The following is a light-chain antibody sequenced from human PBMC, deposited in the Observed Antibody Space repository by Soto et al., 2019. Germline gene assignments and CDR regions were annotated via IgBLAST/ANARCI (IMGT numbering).Light chain of an antibody. CDR3: QQYFGYSPT. V-gene: IGKV1-5*01. Sequence: DIQMTQSPSTLTASVGDRVTITCRASQSISSWLAWYQQKPGKDPKLLLFDASSLKSGVPSRFSGTGSGTEFTLTISSLQPDDCATYFCQQYFGYSPTFGQGTKLEI. J-gene: IGKJ2*01. CDR1: QSISSW. CDR2: DAS.